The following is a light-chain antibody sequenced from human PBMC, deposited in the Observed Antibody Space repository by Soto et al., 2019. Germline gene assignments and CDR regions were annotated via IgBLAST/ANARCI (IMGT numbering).Light chain of an antibody. J-gene: IGKJ1*01. V-gene: IGKV3-20*01. Sequence: EIVLTQSPGTLSLSPGERATLSCRASESVSNNYLAWYQQKLGQAPRLLIYGASSRATGIPDRFSGSGSGTDFTLTISRLEPEDFAVYYCQQYGSSRTFGQETKVEI. CDR1: ESVSNNY. CDR2: GAS. CDR3: QQYGSSRT.